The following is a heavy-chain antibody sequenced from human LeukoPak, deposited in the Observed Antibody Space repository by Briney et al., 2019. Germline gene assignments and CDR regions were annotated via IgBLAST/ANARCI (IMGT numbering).Heavy chain of an antibody. CDR2: INPNSGGS. D-gene: IGHD7-27*01. J-gene: IGHJ3*02. CDR1: GYTFTVYY. V-gene: IGHV1-2*02. CDR3: ARDGNWGSLRGAFDI. Sequence: ASVKVSCKASGYTFTVYYLHWVRQAPGQGLEWMGWINPNSGGSNYAEKFQGRVTMTRDTSISTAYMELSRLRSDDTAVYYCARDGNWGSLRGAFDIWGQGTIVTVSS.